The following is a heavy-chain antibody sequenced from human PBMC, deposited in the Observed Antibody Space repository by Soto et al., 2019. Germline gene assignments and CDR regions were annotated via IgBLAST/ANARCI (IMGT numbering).Heavy chain of an antibody. CDR3: ARTNYVGLIMNYYSGMGV. CDR2: IIHIFGTA. J-gene: IGHJ6*02. CDR1: GGTFSNYA. Sequence: QVQLVQSGAEVKKPGSSVKVSCKASGGTFSNYAISWVRQAPGQGLEWMGGIIHIFGTANYAQKLQGRVTITTHKSTSTAYMVLSSLRSEHTAEYYCARTNYVGLIMNYYSGMGVWGQGTTVTVSS. D-gene: IGHD1-7*01. V-gene: IGHV1-69*06.